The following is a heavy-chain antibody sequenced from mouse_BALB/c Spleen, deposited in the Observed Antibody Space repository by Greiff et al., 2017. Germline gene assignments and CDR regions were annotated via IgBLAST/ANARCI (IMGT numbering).Heavy chain of an antibody. Sequence: QVQLQQSGAELVRPGTSVKISCKASGYTFTNYWLGWVKQRPGHGLEWIGDIYPGGGYTNYNEKFKGKATLTADTSSSTAYMQLSSLTSEDCAVYFCATGTNAMDYWGQGTSVTVSS. D-gene: IGHD3-3*01. CDR1: GYTFTNYW. J-gene: IGHJ4*01. V-gene: IGHV1-63*02. CDR3: ATGTNAMDY. CDR2: IYPGGGYT.